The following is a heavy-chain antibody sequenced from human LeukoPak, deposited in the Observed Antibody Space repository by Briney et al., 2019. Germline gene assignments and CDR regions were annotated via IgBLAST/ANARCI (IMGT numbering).Heavy chain of an antibody. CDR1: GFTFSNYG. D-gene: IGHD6-13*01. CDR3: AKKSSDSSSWLSLEYFQH. J-gene: IGHJ1*01. V-gene: IGHV3-30*02. Sequence: GGSLRLSCAASGFTFSNYGMHRVRQAPGKGLEWVAFIRYDGSNKYYADSVKGRFTISRDDSKNTLFLQMNSLRTEDAAVYYCAKKSSDSSSWLSLEYFQHWGQGTLVTVSS. CDR2: IRYDGSNK.